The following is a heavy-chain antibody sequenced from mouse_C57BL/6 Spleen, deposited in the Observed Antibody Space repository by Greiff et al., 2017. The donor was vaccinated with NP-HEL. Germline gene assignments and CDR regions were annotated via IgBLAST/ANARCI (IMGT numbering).Heavy chain of an antibody. V-gene: IGHV1-80*01. J-gene: IGHJ4*01. CDR1: GYAFSSYW. Sequence: QVQLQQSGAELVKPGASVKISCKASGYAFSSYWMNWVKQRPGKGLEWIGQIYPGDGDTNYNGKFKGEATLTADKSSSTAYMQLSSLTSEDSAVYFCARSLYDPEDAMDYWGQGTSVTVSS. CDR2: IYPGDGDT. D-gene: IGHD2-3*01. CDR3: ARSLYDPEDAMDY.